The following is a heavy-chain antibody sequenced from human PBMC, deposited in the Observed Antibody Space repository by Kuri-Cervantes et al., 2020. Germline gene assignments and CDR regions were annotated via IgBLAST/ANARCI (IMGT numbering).Heavy chain of an antibody. CDR1: GFTVSSNY. CDR3: AKQARTGTIDY. V-gene: IGHV3-53*05. Sequence: GESLKISCAASGFTVSSNYMSWVRQAPGKGLEWVSVIYSGGSTYYADSVKGRFTISRDNSKNTLYLQMTSLRAEDTAVYYCAKQARTGTIDYWGQGTLVTVSS. J-gene: IGHJ4*02. CDR2: IYSGGST. D-gene: IGHD1-1*01.